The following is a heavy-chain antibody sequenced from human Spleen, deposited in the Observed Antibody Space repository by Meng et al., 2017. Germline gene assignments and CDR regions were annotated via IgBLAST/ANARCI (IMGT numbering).Heavy chain of an antibody. V-gene: IGHV4-34*01. J-gene: IGHJ5*02. CDR1: GWCFRVYD. CDR3: ARGLFHLRVLWWFDP. CDR2: IDNSGST. Sequence: QLRHWGSGLLLLWATLSLTLAVFGWCFRVYDWTWIRQPPGKGMEWIGEIDNSGSTSSNPSLESRLTISIATSMNQFSLRLSSVTAADTGVYYCARGLFHLRVLWWFDPWGQGTLVTVSS. D-gene: IGHD4-17*01.